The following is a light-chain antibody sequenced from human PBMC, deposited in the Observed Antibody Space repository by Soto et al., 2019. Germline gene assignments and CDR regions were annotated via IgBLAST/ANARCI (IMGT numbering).Light chain of an antibody. CDR3: QHYNSYPLT. V-gene: IGKV1-5*01. CDR2: EAS. Sequence: DIPMTQSPSTLSASVGDRVTITCRASQSISSRLAWHQQKPGKAPKLLISEASSLESGVPSRFSGSGSGTEFTLTISSLQPDDFATYYCQHYNSYPLTFGGGTKVEIK. J-gene: IGKJ4*01. CDR1: QSISSR.